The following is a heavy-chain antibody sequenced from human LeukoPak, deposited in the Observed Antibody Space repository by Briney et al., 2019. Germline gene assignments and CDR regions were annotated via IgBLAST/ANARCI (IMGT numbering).Heavy chain of an antibody. V-gene: IGHV3-30*18. Sequence: GGSLRLSCAASGFTFSSYGMHWVRQAPGKGLEWVAVISYDGSNNYYADSVKGRFTISRDNSKNTLYLQMNSLRAEDTAVYYCAKGFRDCSGGSCYPLFDYWGQGTLVTVSS. J-gene: IGHJ4*02. CDR1: GFTFSSYG. CDR3: AKGFRDCSGGSCYPLFDY. D-gene: IGHD2-15*01. CDR2: ISYDGSNN.